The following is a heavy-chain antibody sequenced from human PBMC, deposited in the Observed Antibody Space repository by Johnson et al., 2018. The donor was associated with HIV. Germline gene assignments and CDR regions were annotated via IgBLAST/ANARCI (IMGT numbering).Heavy chain of an antibody. CDR1: GFTISTFW. V-gene: IGHV3-74*02. J-gene: IGHJ3*02. CDR3: ARPHEEQYYNFWSGYRPAPMNDAFDI. CDR2: ISGDGSSS. D-gene: IGHD3-3*01. Sequence: VQLVESGGALVQPGGSLRLSCEVSGFTISTFWMHWVRQVPGKGLMWVSRISGDGSSSSYADSVKGRFTISRDNAKNTLYLQMNSLRAEDTAVYYCARPHEEQYYNFWSGYRPAPMNDAFDIWGQGTMVTVSS.